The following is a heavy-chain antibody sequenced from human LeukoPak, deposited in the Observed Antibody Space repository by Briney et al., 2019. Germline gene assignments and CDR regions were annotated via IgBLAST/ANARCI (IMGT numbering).Heavy chain of an antibody. V-gene: IGHV1-69*02. Sequence: SVKVSCKASGGTFSSYSISRGRQAPWQGVELVGRIIPIFGIANYAQKFQGRVTITADKSTSTAYMELSSLRSEDTAVYYCSVEMATTYYGMDVWGQGTTVTVSS. D-gene: IGHD5-24*01. CDR3: SVEMATTYYGMDV. J-gene: IGHJ6*02. CDR1: GGTFSSYS. CDR2: IIPIFGIA.